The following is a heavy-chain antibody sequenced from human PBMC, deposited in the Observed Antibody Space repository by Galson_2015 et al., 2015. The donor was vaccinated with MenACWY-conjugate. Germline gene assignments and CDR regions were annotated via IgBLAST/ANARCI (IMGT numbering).Heavy chain of an antibody. Sequence: ETLSLTCTVSGGSISRYYWSWIRQPPGKGLEWIGEIYHSGSTNYNPSLKSRVTISVDKSKNQFSLKLSSVTAADTAVYYCARQLQDDYGDYYYFDYWGQGTLVTVSS. V-gene: IGHV4-59*08. CDR1: GGSISRYY. D-gene: IGHD4-17*01. CDR3: ARQLQDDYGDYYYFDY. J-gene: IGHJ4*02. CDR2: IYHSGST.